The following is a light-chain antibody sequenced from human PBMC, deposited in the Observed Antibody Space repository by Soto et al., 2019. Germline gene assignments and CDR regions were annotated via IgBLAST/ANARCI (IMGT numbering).Light chain of an antibody. V-gene: IGKV1-12*01. CDR1: QDINSR. J-gene: IGKJ1*01. CDR3: LQVKDFPRT. CDR2: AAS. Sequence: DIQMTQSPSSVSASVGDRVTITCRASQDINSRFAWFQQRPGRAPKYLIQAASMLQSGFPSRFSASGYGTDFTLTINSLQPEYFATYYCLQVKDFPRTFGQGTKLEIK.